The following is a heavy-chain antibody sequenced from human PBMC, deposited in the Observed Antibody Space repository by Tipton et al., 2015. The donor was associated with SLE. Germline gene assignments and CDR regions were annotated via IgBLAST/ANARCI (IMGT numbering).Heavy chain of an antibody. Sequence: TLSLTCAVYGGSFSGYYWSWIRQPPGKGLEWIGEINHGGSTNYNPSLKSRVTISVDTSKNQFSLKLSSVTAADPAVYYCARGPGFGIWGQGTTVTVSS. D-gene: IGHD3-16*01. J-gene: IGHJ6*02. V-gene: IGHV4-34*01. CDR1: GGSFSGYY. CDR2: INHGGST. CDR3: ARGPGFGI.